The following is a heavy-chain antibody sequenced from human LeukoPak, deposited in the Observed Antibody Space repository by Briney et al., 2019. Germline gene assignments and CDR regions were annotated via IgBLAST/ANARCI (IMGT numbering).Heavy chain of an antibody. J-gene: IGHJ4*02. CDR2: IWYDGSNK. Sequence: AGGSLRLSCAASGFTFSSYGMHWVRQAPGKGLEWVAVIWYDGSNKYYADSVKGRFTISRDNSKNTLYLQMNSLRAEDTAVYYCARDDDSSSSIDYWGQGTLVTVSP. D-gene: IGHD6-6*01. CDR3: ARDDDSSSSIDY. CDR1: GFTFSSYG. V-gene: IGHV3-33*01.